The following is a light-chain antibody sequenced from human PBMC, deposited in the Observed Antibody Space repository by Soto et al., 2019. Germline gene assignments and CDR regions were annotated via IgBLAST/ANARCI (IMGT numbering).Light chain of an antibody. Sequence: QSALTQPASVSGSPGQSITISCTGTSSDIGGYNYVSWYQQHPGKAPKLLIYGVSNRPSGVSYRFSGSKSGNTASLTISGLQAEDEADYFCSSYSISTAYLFGTGTKVTVL. V-gene: IGLV2-14*01. CDR2: GVS. J-gene: IGLJ1*01. CDR1: SSDIGGYNY. CDR3: SSYSISTAYL.